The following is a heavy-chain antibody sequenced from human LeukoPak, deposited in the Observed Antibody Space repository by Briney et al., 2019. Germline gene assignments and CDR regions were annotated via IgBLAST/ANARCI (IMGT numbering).Heavy chain of an antibody. CDR3: AREMGYDSSGYPLGVFDY. Sequence: PGGSLRLSCAASGSTFSSYEMNWVRQAPGKGLEWVSYISSSGSTIYYADSVKGRFTISRDNAKNSLYLQMNSLRAEDTAVYYCAREMGYDSSGYPLGVFDYWGQGTLVTVSS. CDR1: GSTFSSYE. D-gene: IGHD3-22*01. J-gene: IGHJ4*02. CDR2: ISSSGSTI. V-gene: IGHV3-48*03.